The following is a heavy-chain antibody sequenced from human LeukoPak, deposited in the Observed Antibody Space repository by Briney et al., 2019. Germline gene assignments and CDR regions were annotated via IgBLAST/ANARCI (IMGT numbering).Heavy chain of an antibody. CDR2: IIPILGLA. CDR3: ARDLGYDYYYMDV. CDR1: GGTFSSYT. J-gene: IGHJ6*03. V-gene: IGHV1-69*04. D-gene: IGHD3-16*01. Sequence: ASVKVSCKASGGTFSSYTISWVRQAPGQGLEWMGRIIPILGLANYAQKFQGRVTITADKSTSTAYMELSSLRSEDTAVYYCARDLGYDYYYMDVWGKGTTVTVSS.